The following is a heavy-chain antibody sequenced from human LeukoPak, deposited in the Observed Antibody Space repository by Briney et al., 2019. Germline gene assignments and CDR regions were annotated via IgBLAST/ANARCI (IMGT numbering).Heavy chain of an antibody. CDR3: AKCDDYGDYVGGGVDY. Sequence: GGSLRLSCAASGFTFSSYAMSWVRQAPGKGLEWVSAISGSGGSTYYADSVKGRFTISRDNSKNTLYLQMNSLRAEDTAVYYCAKCDDYGDYVGGGVDYWGERTLVTVSS. D-gene: IGHD4-17*01. V-gene: IGHV3-23*01. CDR2: ISGSGGST. CDR1: GFTFSSYA. J-gene: IGHJ4*02.